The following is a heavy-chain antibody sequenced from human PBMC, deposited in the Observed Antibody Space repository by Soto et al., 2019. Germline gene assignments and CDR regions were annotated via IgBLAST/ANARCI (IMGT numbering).Heavy chain of an antibody. Sequence: QLQLQESGPGLVKPSETLSLTCTVSGGSISSSSYYWGWIRQPPGKGLEWIGSIYYSGSTYYNPSLKSRVTISVDTSKNQFSLKLSSVTAADTAVYYCARHKQQLARPFNYWGQGTLVTVSS. D-gene: IGHD6-13*01. V-gene: IGHV4-39*01. J-gene: IGHJ4*02. CDR3: ARHKQQLARPFNY. CDR2: IYYSGST. CDR1: GGSISSSSYY.